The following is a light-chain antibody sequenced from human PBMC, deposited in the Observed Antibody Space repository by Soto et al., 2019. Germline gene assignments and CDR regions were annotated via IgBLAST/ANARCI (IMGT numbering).Light chain of an antibody. J-gene: IGKJ2*01. V-gene: IGKV3-15*01. CDR1: QSVNSN. CDR2: GAS. Sequence: EIVMTQSPATLSVSPGERATLYCRASQSVNSNLAWYQQKPGQPPRLLIYGASTGATGIPARFSGSGSGTEFTLTISSLQSEDFAVYYCQQYNNWPPSTFGQGTKVDIK. CDR3: QQYNNWPPST.